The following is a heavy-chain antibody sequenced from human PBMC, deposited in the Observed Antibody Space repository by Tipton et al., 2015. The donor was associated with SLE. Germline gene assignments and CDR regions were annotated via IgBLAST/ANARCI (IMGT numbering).Heavy chain of an antibody. CDR3: ARDEQLGLRY. D-gene: IGHD6-6*01. Sequence: LRLSCTISGGSIGGFYWNWIRQPPGKGLEWIGYIYYSGSTNYNPSLKSRVTISVDTSKNQFSLKLSSVTAADTAVYYCARDEQLGLRYWGQGTLVTVSS. CDR1: GGSIGGFY. V-gene: IGHV4-59*01. CDR2: IYYSGST. J-gene: IGHJ4*02.